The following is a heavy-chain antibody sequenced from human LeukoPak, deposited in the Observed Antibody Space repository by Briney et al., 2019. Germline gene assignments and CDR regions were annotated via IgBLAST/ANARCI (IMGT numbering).Heavy chain of an antibody. D-gene: IGHD5-12*01. CDR2: IYHSGST. J-gene: IGHJ1*01. CDR3: ASRSGYVYAEYFQH. CDR1: GGSISSDDYS. V-gene: IGHV4-30-2*01. Sequence: SETLSLTCAVSGGSISSDDYSWICMPPPQGKGLVWRGYIYHSGSTYYNPSLKSRVTISVDRSKNQFSLKLSSVAAADTAVYYCASRSGYVYAEYFQHWGQGTLVTVSS.